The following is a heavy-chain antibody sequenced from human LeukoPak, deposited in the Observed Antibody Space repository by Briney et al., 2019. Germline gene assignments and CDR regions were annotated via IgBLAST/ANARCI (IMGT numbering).Heavy chain of an antibody. CDR2: ISYDGSNE. D-gene: IGHD3-10*01. J-gene: IGHJ4*02. CDR1: GFTFSSYA. CDR3: AREEGYYGSALGY. V-gene: IGHV3-30*04. Sequence: PGRSLRLSCAASGFTFSSYAMHWVRQAPGKGLEWVAIISYDGSNEYYADSVKGRFTISRDNSKNTLYLQMNSLRAEDTAVYYCAREEGYYGSALGYWGQGTLVTVSS.